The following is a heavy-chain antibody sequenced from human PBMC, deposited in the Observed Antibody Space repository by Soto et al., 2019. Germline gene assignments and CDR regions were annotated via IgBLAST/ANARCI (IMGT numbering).Heavy chain of an antibody. Sequence: GGSLRLSCAASGFTFDLYAMHWVRQAPGKGLEWVSGISWNSGSIGYADSVKGRFTISRDNAKNSLYLQMNSLRAEDTAFYYCAKEGLLRGYSGYGHFDYWGQGTLVTVSS. V-gene: IGHV3-9*01. CDR2: ISWNSGSI. CDR3: AKEGLLRGYSGYGHFDY. CDR1: GFTFDLYA. J-gene: IGHJ4*02. D-gene: IGHD5-12*01.